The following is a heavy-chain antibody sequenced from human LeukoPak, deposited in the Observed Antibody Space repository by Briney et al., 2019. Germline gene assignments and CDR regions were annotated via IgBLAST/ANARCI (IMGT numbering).Heavy chain of an antibody. CDR1: GGSFSGYY. CDR2: INHSGST. V-gene: IGHV4-34*01. J-gene: IGHJ4*02. CDR3: ARVGIVAAGTHEIDY. Sequence: SETLSLTCAVYGGSFSGYYWSWIRQPPGKGLEWIGEINHSGSTNYNPSLKSRVTISVDTSKNQFSLKLSSVTAADTAVYYCARVGIVAAGTHEIDYWGQGTLVTVSS. D-gene: IGHD6-13*01.